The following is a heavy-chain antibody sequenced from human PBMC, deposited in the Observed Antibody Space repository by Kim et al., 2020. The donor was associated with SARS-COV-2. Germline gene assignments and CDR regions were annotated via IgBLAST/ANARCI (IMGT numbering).Heavy chain of an antibody. J-gene: IGHJ4*02. V-gene: IGHV3-7*01. CDR2: QAGSDM. Sequence: QAGSDMYYLAYVKGRFTIPKDNANNSVFLQMNSLSAEDTAVYYCVKGTPAYWGQGTLVTVSS. CDR3: VKGTPAY. D-gene: IGHD1-7*01.